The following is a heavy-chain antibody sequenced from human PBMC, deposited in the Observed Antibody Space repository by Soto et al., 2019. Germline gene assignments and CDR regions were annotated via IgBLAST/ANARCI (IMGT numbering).Heavy chain of an antibody. J-gene: IGHJ4*02. D-gene: IGHD6-13*01. V-gene: IGHV4-39*01. Sequence: QLRLQESGPGLVKSSETLSLTCTVSGGSVRSSTYYWGWIRQSPGKGLEWIGSIYYSGSTHNNPSLQRRVTMSVDTYTNHFSLKLMSVTAADTAIYYCTRHEGGAAADRPLDYWGQGTLVTVSS. CDR3: TRHEGGAAADRPLDY. CDR1: GGSVRSSTYY. CDR2: IYYSGST.